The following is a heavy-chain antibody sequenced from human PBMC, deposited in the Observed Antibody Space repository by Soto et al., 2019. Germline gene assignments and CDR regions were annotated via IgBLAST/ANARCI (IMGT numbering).Heavy chain of an antibody. D-gene: IGHD3-10*01. Sequence: GGSLRLSCAASGFTFSVSAMHWVRQASGKGLEWVGRIRSKANSYATAYAASVKGRFTISRDDSKNTAYLQMNSLKTEDTAVYYCTRGGGGGSGGYYYYYGMDVWGQGTTVTVSS. V-gene: IGHV3-73*01. J-gene: IGHJ6*02. CDR2: IRSKANSYAT. CDR1: GFTFSVSA. CDR3: TRGGGGGSGGYYYYYGMDV.